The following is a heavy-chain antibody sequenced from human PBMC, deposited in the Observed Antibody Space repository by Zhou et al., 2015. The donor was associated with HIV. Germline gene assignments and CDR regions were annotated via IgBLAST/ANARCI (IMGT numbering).Heavy chain of an antibody. CDR3: TRVEQYSSSSLFDY. V-gene: IGHV3-33*01. CDR2: IWYDGSKK. CDR1: GFTFSRYG. Sequence: QVQLVESGGGVVQPGRSLRLSCRGSGFTFSRYGMHWVRQAPGKGLEWVAVIWYDGSKKFYSDSVKGRFTISRDDSKSIAYLQMNSLKTADTAVYYCTRVEQYSSSSLFDYWGQGALVTVSS. J-gene: IGHJ4*02. D-gene: IGHD6-6*01.